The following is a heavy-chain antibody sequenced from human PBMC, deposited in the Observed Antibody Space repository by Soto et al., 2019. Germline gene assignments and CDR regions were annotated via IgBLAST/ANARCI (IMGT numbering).Heavy chain of an antibody. CDR2: ISIDGSNK. Sequence: QVRLVESGGGVVQPGRSLRLSCAASGFTFSTYGMHWVRQAPGKGPEWVAVISIDGSNKYYADSVKGRFTISRDNSKNTLYLQMNSLRDDDTAVYYCAKGSEAARQELDYWGQGTLVTVSS. D-gene: IGHD6-6*01. CDR1: GFTFSTYG. V-gene: IGHV3-30*18. CDR3: AKGSEAARQELDY. J-gene: IGHJ4*02.